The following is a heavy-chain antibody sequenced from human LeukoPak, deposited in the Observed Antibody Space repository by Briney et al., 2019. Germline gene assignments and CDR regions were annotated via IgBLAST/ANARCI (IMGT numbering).Heavy chain of an antibody. CDR3: VGGYSYGNHAFDI. D-gene: IGHD5-18*01. CDR2: IYHSGST. CDR1: GYSISSGYY. Sequence: PSETLSLTCAVSGYSISSGYYWGWIRQPPGKGLEWIGSIYHSGSTYYNPSLKSRVTISVDTSKNQFSLKLSSVTAAVTAVYYCVGGYSYGNHAFDIWGQGTMVTVSS. V-gene: IGHV4-38-2*01. J-gene: IGHJ3*02.